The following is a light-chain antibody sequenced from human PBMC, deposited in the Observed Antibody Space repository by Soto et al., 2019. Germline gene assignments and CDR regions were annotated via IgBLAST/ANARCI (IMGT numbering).Light chain of an antibody. V-gene: IGKV1-39*01. Sequence: DIQMTQSPSSLSASVGDRVTITCRASQSISTYSIWYQQKPGKAPKLLIYATSSLQSGVPSRFSGSGSGTDFTLTISSLQPEDFATYYCQQSYSTPPGTFGQGTKVEIK. CDR3: QQSYSTPPGT. CDR2: ATS. J-gene: IGKJ1*01. CDR1: QSISTY.